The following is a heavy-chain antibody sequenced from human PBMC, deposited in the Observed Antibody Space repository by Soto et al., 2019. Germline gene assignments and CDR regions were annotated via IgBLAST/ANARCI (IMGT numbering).Heavy chain of an antibody. V-gene: IGHV1-69*01. CDR2: VIPIFGTA. CDR1: GGTFSSCA. D-gene: IGHD3-22*01. CDR3: ARTGDSGYEAGVFEY. Sequence: QVQLVQSGAEVKKPGSSVKVSCKASGGTFSSCAISWVRQAPGQGLEWMGGVIPIFGTANYAQKLQGRVKITADESTSTAYKELGRLRYEDTAVYYCARTGDSGYEAGVFEYWGQGTMVTVSS. J-gene: IGHJ4*02.